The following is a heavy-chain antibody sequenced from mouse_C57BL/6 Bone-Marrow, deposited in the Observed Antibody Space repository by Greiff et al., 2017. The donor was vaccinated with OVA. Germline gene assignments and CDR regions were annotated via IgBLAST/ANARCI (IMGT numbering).Heavy chain of an antibody. CDR1: GFSFTSYG. V-gene: IGHV2-5*01. CDR3: GGYGSSLGY. J-gene: IGHJ2*01. D-gene: IGHD1-1*01. Sequence: VQLQQSGPGLVQPSQSLSITCTVSGFSFTSYGVHWVRQSPGKGLEWLGVIWRGGSTDYNAAFMSRLSITKDNSKSQVFFKMNSLQADDTAIYSNGGYGSSLGYWGQGTTLTVSS. CDR2: IWRGGST.